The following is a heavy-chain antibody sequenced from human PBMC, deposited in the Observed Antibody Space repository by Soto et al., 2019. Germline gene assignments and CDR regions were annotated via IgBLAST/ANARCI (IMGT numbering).Heavy chain of an antibody. D-gene: IGHD1-26*01. V-gene: IGHV4-59*01. CDR2: IYYSGST. Sequence: TSETLSLTCTVSGGSISSYYWSWIRQPPGKGLEWIGYIYYSGSTNYNPSLKSRVTISVDTSKNQFSLKLSSVTAADTAVYYCARVSSGSYWDFDYWGQGTLVTVSS. J-gene: IGHJ4*02. CDR3: ARVSSGSYWDFDY. CDR1: GGSISSYY.